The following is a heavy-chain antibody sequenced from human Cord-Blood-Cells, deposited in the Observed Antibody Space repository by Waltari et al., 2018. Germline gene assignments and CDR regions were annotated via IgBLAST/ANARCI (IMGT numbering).Heavy chain of an antibody. J-gene: IGHJ4*02. CDR2: INHSGST. Sequence: QVQLQQWGAGLLKPSEPLSLTCAVYGGSFSGYYWSWIRQPPGKGLEWIGEINHSGSTNYNPSLKSRVTISVDTSKNQFSLKLSSVTAADTAVYYCARDITGTTFSDYWGQGTLVTVSS. CDR1: GGSFSGYY. D-gene: IGHD1-7*01. V-gene: IGHV4-34*01. CDR3: ARDITGTTFSDY.